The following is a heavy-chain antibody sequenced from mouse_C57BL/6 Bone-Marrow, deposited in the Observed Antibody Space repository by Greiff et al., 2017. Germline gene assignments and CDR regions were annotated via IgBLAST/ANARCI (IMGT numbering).Heavy chain of an antibody. CDR3: ARRGCASYWYFDV. J-gene: IGHJ1*03. V-gene: IGHV5-6*02. CDR1: GFTFSSYG. CDR2: ISSGGSYT. D-gene: IGHD6-1*01. Sequence: EVKLVESGGDLVKPGGSLKLSCAASGFTFSSYGMSWVRQTPDKRLEWVATISSGGSYTYYPDSVKGRFTISRDNAKNTLYLQMSSLKSEDTAMYYCARRGCASYWYFDVWGTGTTVTVSS.